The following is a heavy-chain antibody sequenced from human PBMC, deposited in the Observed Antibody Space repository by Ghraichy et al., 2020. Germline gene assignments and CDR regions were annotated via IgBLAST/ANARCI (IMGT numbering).Heavy chain of an antibody. Sequence: ASVKVSCKASGYTFTSYGISWVRQAPGQGLEWMGWISAYSGNTNNAQKLQGRVTMTTDTSTSTAYVELRSLRSDDTAVYYCARDPRYYYWYYYMDVWGKGTTVTVAS. CDR3: ARDPRYYYWYYYMDV. CDR2: ISAYSGNT. V-gene: IGHV1-18*01. J-gene: IGHJ6*03. CDR1: GYTFTSYG.